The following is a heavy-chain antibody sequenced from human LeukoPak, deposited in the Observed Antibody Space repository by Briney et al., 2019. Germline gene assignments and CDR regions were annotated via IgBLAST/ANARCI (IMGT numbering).Heavy chain of an antibody. Sequence: GRSLRLSCAASGFTFSIYGMHWVRQAPGKWLEWVAVILYDGCNKYYTDTVKGKFNISRDNSKNTLYLQMNSLIAEDTAVDYCAKSSRIWYGELEQHECFGPWGQGTLVIVSS. CDR1: GFTFSIYG. V-gene: IGHV3-30*18. J-gene: IGHJ5*02. CDR3: AKSSRIWYGELEQHECFGP. CDR2: ILYDGCNK. D-gene: IGHD3-10*01.